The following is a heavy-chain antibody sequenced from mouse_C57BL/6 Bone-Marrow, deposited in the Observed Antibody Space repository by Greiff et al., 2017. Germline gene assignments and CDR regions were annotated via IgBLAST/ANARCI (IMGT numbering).Heavy chain of an antibody. V-gene: IGHV1-26*01. CDR3: ARYEGEGSGYRVYFDY. CDR2: INPNNGGT. J-gene: IGHJ2*01. CDR1: GYTFTDYY. Sequence: EVQLQQSGPELVKPGASVKISCKASGYTFTDYYMNWVKQSHGKSLEWIGDINPNNGGTSYNQKFKGKATLTVDKSSSTAYMELRSLTSEDSAVYYCARYEGEGSGYRVYFDYWGQGTTLTVSS. D-gene: IGHD3-2*02.